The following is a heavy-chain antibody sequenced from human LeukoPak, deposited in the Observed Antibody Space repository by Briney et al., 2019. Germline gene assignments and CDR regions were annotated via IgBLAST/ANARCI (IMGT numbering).Heavy chain of an antibody. V-gene: IGHV3-30*03. CDR3: ASHYYDSSGPGWY. D-gene: IGHD3-22*01. J-gene: IGHJ4*02. Sequence: GGSLRLSCAASGFTFSSYGMHWVRQAPGKGLEWVAVISFDASNKYYADSVKGRFTISRDNAKNSLYLQMNSLRAEDTAVYYCASHYYDSSGPGWYWGQGTLVTVSS. CDR2: ISFDASNK. CDR1: GFTFSSYG.